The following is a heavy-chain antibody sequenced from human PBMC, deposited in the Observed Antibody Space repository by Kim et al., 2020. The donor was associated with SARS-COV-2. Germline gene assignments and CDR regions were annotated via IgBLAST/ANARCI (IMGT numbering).Heavy chain of an antibody. D-gene: IGHD6-19*01. CDR1: GGSISSYY. Sequence: SETLSLTCTVSGGSISSYYWSWIRQPPGKGLEWIGYIYYSGSTNYNPSLKSRVTISVDTSKNQFSLKLSSVTAADTAVYYCARGWLVPEFDYWGQGTLVTVSS. CDR3: ARGWLVPEFDY. CDR2: IYYSGST. V-gene: IGHV4-59*01. J-gene: IGHJ4*02.